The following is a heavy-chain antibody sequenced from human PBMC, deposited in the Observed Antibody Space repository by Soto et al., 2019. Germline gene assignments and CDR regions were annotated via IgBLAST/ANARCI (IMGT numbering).Heavy chain of an antibody. D-gene: IGHD1-26*01. Sequence: SETLSLPCSVSVGSISSGDYYWSWVRLPTGKGLEWIGFISYSGSPYYHPSLKSRGTISVDPSENQFSLTLSFVTAADTTVSYSATLGTPATGLYYHDYSGQGTLVTVSS. CDR3: ATLGTPATGLYYHDY. CDR2: ISYSGSP. CDR1: VGSISSGDYY. V-gene: IGHV4-30-4*01. J-gene: IGHJ4*02.